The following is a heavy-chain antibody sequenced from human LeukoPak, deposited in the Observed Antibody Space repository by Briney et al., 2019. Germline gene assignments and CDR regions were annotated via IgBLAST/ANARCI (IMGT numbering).Heavy chain of an antibody. V-gene: IGHV3-48*01. Sequence: PGGSLRLSCAASGFTFSTYIMNWVRQAPGKGLEWVSYISSSSGPIYYAASVKGRFTISRDNAKNSLYLQMNSLRAEDTGVYYCARQEPGFDIWGQGTMVNVS. CDR2: ISSSSGPI. D-gene: IGHD1-14*01. J-gene: IGHJ3*02. CDR1: GFTFSTYI. CDR3: ARQEPGFDI.